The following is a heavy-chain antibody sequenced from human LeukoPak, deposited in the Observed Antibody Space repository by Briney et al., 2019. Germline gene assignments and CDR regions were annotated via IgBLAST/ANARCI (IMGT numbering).Heavy chain of an antibody. CDR2: IIPIFGTA. D-gene: IGHD6-13*01. Sequence: SVKVSCKAPGGTFSSYAISWVRQAPGQGLEWMGGIIPIFGTANYAQKFQGRVTITADESTSTAYMELSSLRSEDTAVYYCARGEQQLVSDDAFDIWGQGTMVTVSS. J-gene: IGHJ3*02. CDR3: ARGEQQLVSDDAFDI. V-gene: IGHV1-69*13. CDR1: GGTFSSYA.